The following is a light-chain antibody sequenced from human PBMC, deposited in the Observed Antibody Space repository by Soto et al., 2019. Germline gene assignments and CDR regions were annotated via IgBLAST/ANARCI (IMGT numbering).Light chain of an antibody. Sequence: QSVLTQPPSASGSPGQSVTISCTGTSSDVGGYDYVSWYQQHPGKAPKLMIYDVNKRPSGVPDRFSGSKSGNTASLTVSGLQAEDEADYYCSSHSGSNLVVFGGGTKLTVL. CDR1: SSDVGGYDY. CDR3: SSHSGSNLVV. J-gene: IGLJ2*01. V-gene: IGLV2-8*01. CDR2: DVN.